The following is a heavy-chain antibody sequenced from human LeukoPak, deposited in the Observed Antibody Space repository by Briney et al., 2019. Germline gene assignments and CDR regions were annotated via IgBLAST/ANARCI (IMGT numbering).Heavy chain of an antibody. V-gene: IGHV1-18*03. CDR2: ISAYNGNT. D-gene: IGHD6-6*01. CDR1: GYTFTTYG. J-gene: IGHJ4*02. CDR3: ARDDYSSSSEGDY. Sequence: ASVKVSCKASGYTFTTYGISWVRQAPGQGLEWMGWISAYNGNTNYAQKFQDRITMTTDTSTSTAYMELRSLRSDDMAVYYCARDDYSSSSEGDYWGQGTLVTVSS.